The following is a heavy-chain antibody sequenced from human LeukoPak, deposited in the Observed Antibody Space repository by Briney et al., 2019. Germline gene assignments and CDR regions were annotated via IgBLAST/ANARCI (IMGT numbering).Heavy chain of an antibody. J-gene: IGHJ5*02. V-gene: IGHV1-69*01. CDR1: GGTFSSYA. CDR3: ASRGHGYPNWFDP. CDR2: IIPIFGTA. Sequence: GASVKVSCKASGGTFSSYAISWVRQAPAQGLEWMGGIIPIFGTANYAQKFQGRVTITADESTSTAYMELSSLRSEDTAVYYCASRGHGYPNWFDPWGQGTLVTVSS. D-gene: IGHD3-10*01.